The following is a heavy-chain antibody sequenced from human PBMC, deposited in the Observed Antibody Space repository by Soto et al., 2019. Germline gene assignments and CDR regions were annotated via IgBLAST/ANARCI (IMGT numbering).Heavy chain of an antibody. V-gene: IGHV1-18*01. CDR1: GYSFTTYG. J-gene: IGHJ6*02. CDR3: AREGPDPYYYAGMDV. CDR2: ISAYNGNT. Sequence: QFQLVQSGGEVKKPGASVKVSCKTSGYSFTTYGISWVRQAPGQGLEWMGWISAYNGNTNYAQKLKGRVTMTTDTSTSTAYMELRSLRSDDTAVYYCAREGPDPYYYAGMDVWGQGSTVNVSS.